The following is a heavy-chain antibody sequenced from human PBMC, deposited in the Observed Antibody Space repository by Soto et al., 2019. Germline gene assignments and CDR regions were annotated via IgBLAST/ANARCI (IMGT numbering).Heavy chain of an antibody. CDR3: ARVGYYYDSSGLVGGYCMDV. V-gene: IGHV3-30-3*01. D-gene: IGHD3-22*01. CDR2: ISYDGSNK. J-gene: IGHJ6*02. Sequence: QVQLVESGGGVVQPGRSLRLSCAASGFTFSSYAMHWVRQAPGKGLEWVAVISYDGSNKYYADSVKGRFTISRDNSKNTLYLHMNSLRAEDTAAYYCARVGYYYDSSGLVGGYCMDVWGQGTTVTVSS. CDR1: GFTFSSYA.